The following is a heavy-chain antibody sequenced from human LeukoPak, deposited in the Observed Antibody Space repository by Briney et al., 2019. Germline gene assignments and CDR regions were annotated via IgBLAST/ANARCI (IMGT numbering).Heavy chain of an antibody. Sequence: GASVKVSCKASGYTFTGYYMHWVRQAPGQGLEWMGWINPNSGGTNYAQKFQGRVTMTRDTSISTAYMELSRLRSDDTAVYYCARVNYYDSSGSDEAYFDYWGQGTLVPVSS. V-gene: IGHV1-2*02. J-gene: IGHJ4*02. D-gene: IGHD3-22*01. CDR3: ARVNYYDSSGSDEAYFDY. CDR1: GYTFTGYY. CDR2: INPNSGGT.